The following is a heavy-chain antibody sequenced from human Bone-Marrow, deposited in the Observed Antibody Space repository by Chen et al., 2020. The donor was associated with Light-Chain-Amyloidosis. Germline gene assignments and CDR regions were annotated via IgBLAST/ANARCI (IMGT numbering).Heavy chain of an antibody. J-gene: IGHJ4*02. CDR1: GFTFSDHE. CDR3: ARSLWYYFDS. CDR2: MKNDGTTI. D-gene: IGHD3-16*01. Sequence: DVHIVESGGGLVQPGGSLRLSCAASGFTFSDHEMNWVRQAPGKGLEWVAHMKNDGTTIYYADSVKGRFTISRDNAKNSLYLEMNSLRGEDTAVYYCARSLWYYFDSWGQGTLVTFSS. V-gene: IGHV3-48*03.